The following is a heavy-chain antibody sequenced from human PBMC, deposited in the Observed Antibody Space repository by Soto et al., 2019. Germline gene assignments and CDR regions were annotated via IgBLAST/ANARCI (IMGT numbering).Heavy chain of an antibody. CDR1: GFTCSSYA. CDR3: AKGYDFWSGYPLFDP. V-gene: IGHV3-23*01. Sequence: GGSLKLSCAASGFTCSSYAMSWVRQAPGKGLEWVSAISGSGGSTYYADSVKGRFTISRDNSKNTLYLQMNSLRAEDTAVYYCAKGYDFWSGYPLFDPWGQGTLVTVSS. J-gene: IGHJ5*02. D-gene: IGHD3-3*01. CDR2: ISGSGGST.